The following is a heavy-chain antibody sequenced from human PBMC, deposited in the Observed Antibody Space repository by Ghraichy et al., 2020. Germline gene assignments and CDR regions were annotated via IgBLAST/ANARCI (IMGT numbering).Heavy chain of an antibody. V-gene: IGHV3-15*01. Sequence: GGSLRLSCAASGFTFSNAWMSWVRQAPGKGLEWVGRIKSKTDGGTTDYAAPVKGRFTISRDDSKNTLYLQMNSLKTEDTAVYYCTTEWIQLTDKEYYYYYYGMDVWGQGTTVTVSS. D-gene: IGHD5-18*01. J-gene: IGHJ6*02. CDR3: TTEWIQLTDKEYYYYYYGMDV. CDR1: GFTFSNAW. CDR2: IKSKTDGGTT.